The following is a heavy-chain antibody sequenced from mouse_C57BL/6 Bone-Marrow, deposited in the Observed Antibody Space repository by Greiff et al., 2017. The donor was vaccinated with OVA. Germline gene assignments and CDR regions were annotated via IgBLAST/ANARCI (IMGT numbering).Heavy chain of an antibody. CDR2: LYPRDGST. D-gene: IGHD1-1*01. J-gene: IGHJ1*03. V-gene: IGHV1-85*01. CDR3: ANYYGSSWYFDV. Sequence: VQLVESGPELVKPGASVKLSCKASGYTFTSYDINWVKQRPGQGLEWIGWLYPRDGSTKYNEKFKGKATLTVDTSSSTAYMELHSLTSEDSAVYFCANYYGSSWYFDVWGTGTTVTVSS. CDR1: GYTFTSYD.